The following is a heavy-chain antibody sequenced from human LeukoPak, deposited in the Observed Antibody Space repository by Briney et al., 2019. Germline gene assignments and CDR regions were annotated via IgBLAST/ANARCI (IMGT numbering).Heavy chain of an antibody. V-gene: IGHV3-21*01. CDR1: GFTFSSYS. D-gene: IGHD5-18*01. Sequence: GGSLRLSCAASGFTFSSYSMNWVRQVPGKGLEWVSYISSSSSYIYDVDSVKGRFTISRDNAKSSLYLQMNSLRAEDTAVYYCVREVRGYSAYYFDYWGQGTLVTVSS. J-gene: IGHJ4*02. CDR2: ISSSSSYI. CDR3: VREVRGYSAYYFDY.